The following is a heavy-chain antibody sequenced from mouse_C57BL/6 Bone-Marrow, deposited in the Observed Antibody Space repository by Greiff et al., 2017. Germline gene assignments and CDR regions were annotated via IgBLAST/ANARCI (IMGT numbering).Heavy chain of an antibody. CDR1: GFTFSDYG. V-gene: IGHV5-17*01. D-gene: IGHD2-4*01. CDR3: ARQDYDYDDGAYYFDD. J-gene: IGHJ2*01. Sequence: EVKLQESGGGLVKPGGSLKLSCAASGFTFSDYGMHWVRQAPEKGLEWVAYISSGSSTIYYADTVKGRFTISRDNAKNTLFLQMTSLRSEDTAMYYCARQDYDYDDGAYYFDDWGQGTTLTVAS. CDR2: ISSGSSTI.